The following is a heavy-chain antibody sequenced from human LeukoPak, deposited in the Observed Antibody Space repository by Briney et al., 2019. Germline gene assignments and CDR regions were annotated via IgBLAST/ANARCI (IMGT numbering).Heavy chain of an antibody. CDR1: GFIFNGYN. CDR2: ISSSSSYI. Sequence: GGSLRLSCAASGFIFNGYNMNWVRQAPGKGLEWVSSISSSSSYIYYADSVKGRFTISRDNAKNSLYLQMNSLRAEDTAVYYCAVTMVRGVIIWNYMDVWGKGTTVTISS. D-gene: IGHD3-10*01. J-gene: IGHJ6*03. V-gene: IGHV3-21*01. CDR3: AVTMVRGVIIWNYMDV.